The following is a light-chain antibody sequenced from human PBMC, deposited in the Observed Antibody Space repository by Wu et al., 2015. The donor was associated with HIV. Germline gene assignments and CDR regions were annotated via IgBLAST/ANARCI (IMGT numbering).Light chain of an antibody. CDR2: EGY. Sequence: AIQMTQSPSSLSASVGDTVTITCRASQGIRNDLGWFQRRPGKAPKLLIYEGYTLQTGVPSRFSGSGSDTDFTLTISSLQPEDFATYYCLQKHTYPRTFGQGTKVEIK. J-gene: IGKJ1*01. V-gene: IGKV1-6*01. CDR1: QGIRND. CDR3: LQKHTYPRT.